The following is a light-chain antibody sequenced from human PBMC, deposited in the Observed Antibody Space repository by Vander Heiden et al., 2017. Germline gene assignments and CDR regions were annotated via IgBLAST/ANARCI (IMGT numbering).Light chain of an antibody. J-gene: IGLJ3*02. CDR2: SNK. CDR1: SSNIGSNY. Sequence: QSVLTQPPSASGTPGQRVTLSCPGSSSNIGSNYVYWYQQLPGTAPKLLIYSNKQRAAGVPDRFSGSESGTAATRAMGGRRAEDDDYYYCAAWNDSRRVFGGGTKLTVL. CDR3: AAWNDSRRV. V-gene: IGLV1-47*02.